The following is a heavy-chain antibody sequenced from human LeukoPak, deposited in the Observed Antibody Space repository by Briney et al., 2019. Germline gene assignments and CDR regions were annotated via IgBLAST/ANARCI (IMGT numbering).Heavy chain of an antibody. V-gene: IGHV3-21*01. D-gene: IGHD1-26*01. CDR1: GFTFSSFT. Sequence: GGSLRLSCAASGFTFSSFTMSWVRQAPGKGLEWVSSISSSSSYMYYADSVKGRFTISRDNAKNSLYLQMNSLRAEDTAVYYCARKWELVFDAFDIWGQGTMVTVSS. CDR2: ISSSSSYM. J-gene: IGHJ3*02. CDR3: ARKWELVFDAFDI.